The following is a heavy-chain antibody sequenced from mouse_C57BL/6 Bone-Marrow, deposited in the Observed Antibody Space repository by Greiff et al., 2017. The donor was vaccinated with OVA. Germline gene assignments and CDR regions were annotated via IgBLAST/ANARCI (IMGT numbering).Heavy chain of an antibody. J-gene: IGHJ1*03. CDR1: GYTFTSYG. V-gene: IGHV1-81*01. Sequence: VKLMESGAELARPGASVKLSCKASGYTFTSYGISWVKQRTGQGLEWIGEIYPRSGNTYYNEKFKGKATLTADKSSSTAYMELRSLTSEDSAVYFCARTGYPYWYFDVWGTGTTVTVSS. CDR3: ARTGYPYWYFDV. CDR2: IYPRSGNT.